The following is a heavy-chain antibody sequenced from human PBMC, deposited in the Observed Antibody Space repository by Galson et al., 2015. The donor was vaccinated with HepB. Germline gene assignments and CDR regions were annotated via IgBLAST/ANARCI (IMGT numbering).Heavy chain of an antibody. Sequence: SLKVSCKASGYTFTSCAMNWVRQAPGQGLEWMGGINNNSGNPTYAQCFTGRFAFSLDTSVSTAYLQISSLKAEDTAVYYCARGSVGMLAWGQGTAVTVSS. J-gene: IGHJ6*02. V-gene: IGHV7-4-1*02. CDR3: ARGSVGMLA. D-gene: IGHD2-8*01. CDR1: GYTFTSCA. CDR2: INNNSGNP.